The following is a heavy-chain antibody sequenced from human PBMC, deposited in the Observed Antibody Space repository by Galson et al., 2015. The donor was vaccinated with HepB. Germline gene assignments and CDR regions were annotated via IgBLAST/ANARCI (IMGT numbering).Heavy chain of an antibody. D-gene: IGHD5-24*01. CDR3: AKRDGYNSEGHNSFYYDY. CDR2: ISSTGINT. J-gene: IGHJ4*02. V-gene: IGHV3-23*01. Sequence: SLRLSCAASGISFGTFGINWVRQAPGKGLEWVSTISSTGINTYYADSVKGRFVVSRDSSENTLYLQMNSLRAEDTAVYYCAKRDGYNSEGHNSFYYDYWGQGTLVTVSS. CDR1: GISFGTFG.